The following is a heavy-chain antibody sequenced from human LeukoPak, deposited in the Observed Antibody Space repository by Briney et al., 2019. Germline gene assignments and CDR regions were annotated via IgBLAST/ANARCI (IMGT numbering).Heavy chain of an antibody. J-gene: IGHJ4*02. V-gene: IGHV1-69*04. CDR2: IIPILGIA. Sequence: ASVKVSCKASGGTFSSYAISWVRQAPGQGLEWMGRIIPILGIANYAQKFQGRVTITADKSTSTAYMELSSLRSEDTAVYYCARLGYYDSSGYYDYWGQGTLVTVSS. CDR3: ARLGYYDSSGYYDY. CDR1: GGTFSSYA. D-gene: IGHD3-22*01.